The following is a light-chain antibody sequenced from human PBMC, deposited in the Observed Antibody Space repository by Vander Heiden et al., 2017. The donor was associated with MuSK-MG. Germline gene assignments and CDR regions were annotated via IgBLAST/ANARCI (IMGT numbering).Light chain of an antibody. CDR1: QSISSY. V-gene: IGKV1-39*01. J-gene: IGKJ1*01. CDR3: QQSYSAPRT. CDR2: AAS. Sequence: DIQMTQSPSSLSASVGNRVTITCRESQSISSYLHWYQQKPGKAPKLLIYAASNLQSGVPSRFSGSGSGTDFTLTISSLQPEDFATYYCQQSYSAPRTFGQGTKVEIK.